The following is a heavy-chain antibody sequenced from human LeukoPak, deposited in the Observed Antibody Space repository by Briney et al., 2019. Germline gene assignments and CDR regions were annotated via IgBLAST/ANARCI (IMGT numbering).Heavy chain of an antibody. Sequence: SETLSLTCTVSGGYISSYYWSWIRQPPGKGLEWIGYIYYSGSTNYNPSLKSRVTISVDTSKNQFSLKLSSVTAADTAVYYCARIYGSGSYYVRWGQGTLVTVSS. CDR3: ARIYGSGSYYVR. J-gene: IGHJ4*02. D-gene: IGHD3-10*01. V-gene: IGHV4-59*01. CDR1: GGYISSYY. CDR2: IYYSGST.